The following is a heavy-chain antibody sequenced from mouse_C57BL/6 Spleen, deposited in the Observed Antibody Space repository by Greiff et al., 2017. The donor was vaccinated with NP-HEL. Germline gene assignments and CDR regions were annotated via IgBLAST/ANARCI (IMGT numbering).Heavy chain of an antibody. Sequence: EVQLQQSGPELVKPGASVKISCKASGYTFTDYYMNWVKQSHGKSLEWIGDINPNNGGPSYNQKFKGKATLTVDKSSSTAYMELRSLTSEDSAVYYCARGSYDYDEAFAYWGQGTLVTVSA. V-gene: IGHV1-26*01. CDR3: ARGSYDYDEAFAY. D-gene: IGHD2-4*01. J-gene: IGHJ3*01. CDR1: GYTFTDYY. CDR2: INPNNGGP.